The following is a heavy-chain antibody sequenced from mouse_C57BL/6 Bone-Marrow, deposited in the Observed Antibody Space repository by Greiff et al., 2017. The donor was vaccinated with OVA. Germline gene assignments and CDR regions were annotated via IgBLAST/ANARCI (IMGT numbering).Heavy chain of an antibody. J-gene: IGHJ3*01. Sequence: EVKLQESGPGLVKPSQSLSLTCSVTGYSITSGYYWNWIRQFPGNKLEWMGYISYDGSNNYNPSLKNRISITRDTSKNQFFLKLNSVTTEDTATYYCARDPFYYGSPLAYWGQGTLVTVSA. CDR3: ARDPFYYGSPLAY. CDR2: ISYDGSN. V-gene: IGHV3-6*01. D-gene: IGHD1-1*01. CDR1: GYSITSGYY.